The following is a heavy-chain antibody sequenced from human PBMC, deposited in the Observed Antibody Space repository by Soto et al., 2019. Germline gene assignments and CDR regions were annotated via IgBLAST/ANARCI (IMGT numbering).Heavy chain of an antibody. V-gene: IGHV4-34*01. D-gene: IGHD1-26*01. J-gene: IGHJ6*02. CDR3: ARGLLVPWENSTNPTR. Sequence: SETLSLTCAVYGGSFSGYYWSWIRQPPGKGLEWIGEINHSGSTNYNPSLKSRVTISVDTSKNQFSLKLSSVTAADTAVYYCARGLLVPWENSTNPTRWGQGTTVTVS. CDR1: GGSFSGYY. CDR2: INHSGST.